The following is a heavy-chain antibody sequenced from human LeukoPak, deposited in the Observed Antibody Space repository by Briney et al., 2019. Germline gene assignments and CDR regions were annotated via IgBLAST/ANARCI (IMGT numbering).Heavy chain of an antibody. CDR2: IIPIFGTA. CDR3: ARTNDYGDYALLF. Sequence: SVKVSCKASGGTFSSYAISWVRQAPGQGLEWMGGIIPIFGTANYAQKFQGRVTITTDESTSTAYMELSSLRSEDMAVYYCARTNDYGDYALLFWGQGTLVTVSS. D-gene: IGHD4-17*01. J-gene: IGHJ4*02. V-gene: IGHV1-69*05. CDR1: GGTFSSYA.